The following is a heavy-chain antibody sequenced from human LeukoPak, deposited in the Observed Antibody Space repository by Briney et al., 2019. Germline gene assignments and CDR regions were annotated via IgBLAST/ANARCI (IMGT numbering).Heavy chain of an antibody. CDR2: INTNTGNP. J-gene: IGHJ4*02. Sequence: EASVKVSCKASGGTFSSYAISWVRQAPGQGLEWMGWINTNTGNPTYAQGFFTGRYVFSLDTSVNTAYLQITGLKADDTAVYYCGRDPKLGIRGYTYGYIDFWGQGTLVTVAS. CDR1: GGTFSSYA. V-gene: IGHV7-4-1*02. D-gene: IGHD5-18*01. CDR3: GRDPKLGIRGYTYGYIDF.